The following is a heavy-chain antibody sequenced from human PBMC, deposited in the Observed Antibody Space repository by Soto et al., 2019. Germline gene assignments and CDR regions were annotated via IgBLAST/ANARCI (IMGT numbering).Heavy chain of an antibody. J-gene: IGHJ4*02. Sequence: QVQLVQSGAEVKKPGSSVKVSCKASGGTFSSYAISWVRQAPGQGLEWMGGIIPIFGTANYAQKFQGRATITADESTSTAYMELSSLRSEDTAVYYCAREGRDGYKYYFDYWGQGTLVTVSS. CDR1: GGTFSSYA. CDR2: IIPIFGTA. D-gene: IGHD5-12*01. CDR3: AREGRDGYKYYFDY. V-gene: IGHV1-69*12.